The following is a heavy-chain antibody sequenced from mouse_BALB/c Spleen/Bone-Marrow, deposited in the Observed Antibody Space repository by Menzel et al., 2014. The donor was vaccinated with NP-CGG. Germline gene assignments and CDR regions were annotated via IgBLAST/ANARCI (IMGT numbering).Heavy chain of an antibody. Sequence: EVQRVESGGGLVQPGGSLRLSCATSGFTFTDYYMSWVRQPPGKALEWLGFIRNKAKGYTTEYNASVKGRFTISRDNSQSILYLQMNTLRAEDSATYYCAGDINYGNYWYFDGWGAGTTVTVSS. CDR1: GFTFTDYY. CDR3: AGDINYGNYWYFDG. J-gene: IGHJ1*01. CDR2: IRNKAKGYTT. D-gene: IGHD2-1*01. V-gene: IGHV7-3*02.